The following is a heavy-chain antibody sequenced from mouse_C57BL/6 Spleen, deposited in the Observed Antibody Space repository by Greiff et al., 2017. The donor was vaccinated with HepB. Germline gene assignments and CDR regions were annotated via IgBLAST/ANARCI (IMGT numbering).Heavy chain of an antibody. D-gene: IGHD2-4*01. CDR3: ARLRENYYDYDRAMDY. V-gene: IGHV1-22*01. Sequence: EVQLQQSGPELVKPGASVKMSCKASGYTFTDYNMHWVKQSHGKSLEWIGYINPNNGGTSYNQKFKGKATLTVNKSSSTAYMELRSLTSEDYAVYYCARLRENYYDYDRAMDYWGQGTSVTVSS. J-gene: IGHJ4*01. CDR1: GYTFTDYN. CDR2: INPNNGGT.